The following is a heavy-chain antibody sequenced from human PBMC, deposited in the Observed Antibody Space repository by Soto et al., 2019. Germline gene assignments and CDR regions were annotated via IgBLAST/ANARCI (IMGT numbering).Heavy chain of an antibody. J-gene: IGHJ5*02. V-gene: IGHV1-18*01. CDR3: ARDSYVVVTANWFDP. D-gene: IGHD2-21*02. Sequence: GASVKVSCKASGYTFTSYGISWVRQAPGQGLEWMGWISAYNGNTNYAQKLQGRVTMTTDTSTSTAYMELRSLRSDDTAVYYCARDSYVVVTANWFDPWGQGTLVTVSS. CDR1: GYTFTSYG. CDR2: ISAYNGNT.